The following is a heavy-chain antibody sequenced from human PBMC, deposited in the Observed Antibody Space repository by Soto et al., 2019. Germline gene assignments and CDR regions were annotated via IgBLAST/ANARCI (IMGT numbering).Heavy chain of an antibody. CDR2: INAGNGNI. Sequence: VQLVQSGAEERKPGASVKISCKPSGYTFTSYGFHWVRQAPGQRPEWMGWINAGNGNIKYSKKFQGRVTVTWDTSATTAYMELSSLRSEDTAVYYCARHGWDYGIDHWGQGTLVTVSS. CDR1: GYTFTSYG. D-gene: IGHD4-17*01. CDR3: ARHGWDYGIDH. V-gene: IGHV1-3*05. J-gene: IGHJ4*02.